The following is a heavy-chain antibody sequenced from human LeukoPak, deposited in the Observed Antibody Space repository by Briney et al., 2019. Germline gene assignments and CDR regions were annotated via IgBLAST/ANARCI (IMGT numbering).Heavy chain of an antibody. CDR1: GFTFSSYS. CDR2: ISSSSSYI. V-gene: IGHV3-21*01. CDR3: AGGPRRSLDY. D-gene: IGHD3-16*01. J-gene: IGHJ4*02. Sequence: PGGSLRLSCAASGFTFSSYSMNWVRQAPGKGLEWVSSISSSSSYIYYADSVKGRFTISRDNAKNSLYLQMNSLRAEDTAVYYCAGGPRRSLDYWGQGTLVTVSS.